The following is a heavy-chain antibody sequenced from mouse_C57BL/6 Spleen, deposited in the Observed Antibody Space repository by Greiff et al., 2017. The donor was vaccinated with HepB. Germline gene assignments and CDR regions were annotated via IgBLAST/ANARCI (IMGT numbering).Heavy chain of an antibody. V-gene: IGHV1-80*01. CDR3: ARSGVITTVVASMDY. CDR2: IYPGDGDT. Sequence: QVQLQQSGAELVKPGASVKISCKACGYAFSSYWMNWVKQRPGKGLEWIGQIYPGDGDTNYNGKFKGKATLTADKSSSTAYMQLSSLTSEDSAVYFCARSGVITTVVASMDYWGQGTSVTVSS. CDR1: GYAFSSYW. D-gene: IGHD1-1*01. J-gene: IGHJ4*01.